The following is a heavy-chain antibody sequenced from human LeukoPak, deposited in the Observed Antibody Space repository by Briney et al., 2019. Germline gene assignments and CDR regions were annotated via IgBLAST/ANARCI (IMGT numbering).Heavy chain of an antibody. CDR3: ARSGEAHPAFDY. CDR1: GGSISSYY. Sequence: SETLPLTCTVSGGSISSYYWGWIRQPPGKGLEWIGSIYYSGSTYYNPSLKSRVTISVDTSKNQFSLKLSSVTAADTAVYYCARSGEAHPAFDYWGQGTLVTVSS. D-gene: IGHD3-10*01. CDR2: IYYSGST. J-gene: IGHJ4*02. V-gene: IGHV4-39*07.